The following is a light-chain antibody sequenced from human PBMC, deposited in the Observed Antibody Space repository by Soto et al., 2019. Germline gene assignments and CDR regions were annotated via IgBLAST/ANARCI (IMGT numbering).Light chain of an antibody. J-gene: IGLJ1*01. Sequence: QSVLTQPASVSASPGQSITISCTGTSSDVGGYNYVSWYQQHPGKAPKLMIYEVSNRPSGVSNRFSGSKSDNTASLTISGLQAEDEADYYCSSYTSSSTPDVFGTGTKVTVL. CDR2: EVS. V-gene: IGLV2-14*01. CDR3: SSYTSSSTPDV. CDR1: SSDVGGYNY.